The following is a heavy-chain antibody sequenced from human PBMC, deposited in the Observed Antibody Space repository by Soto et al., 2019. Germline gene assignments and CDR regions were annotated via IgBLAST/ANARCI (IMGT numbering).Heavy chain of an antibody. CDR2: ISGSGGST. V-gene: IGHV3-23*01. J-gene: IGHJ4*02. CDR1: GFPFSSYA. Sequence: EVQLLESGGGLVQPGGSLRLSCAASGFPFSSYAMSWVRQAPGKGLEWVSGISGSGGSTSVADSVKGRFTISRDNSKNTLYLQMNSLRAEDTAVYYCTKDRYCSSTSCYAGYYWGQGTLVNVSS. CDR3: TKDRYCSSTSCYAGYY. D-gene: IGHD2-2*01.